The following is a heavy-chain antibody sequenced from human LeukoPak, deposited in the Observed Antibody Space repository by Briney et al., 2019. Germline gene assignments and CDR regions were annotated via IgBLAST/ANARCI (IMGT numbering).Heavy chain of an antibody. Sequence: PGRSLRLSCAASGFTFDDYAMHWVRQAPGKGLEGGSGISWNSGSIVYADSVKGRFTISRDNAKNSLYLQMNSLRAEDMALYYCAKGITFGGVLVPMAFDYWGRGTLVTVSS. CDR2: ISWNSGSI. J-gene: IGHJ4*02. V-gene: IGHV3-9*03. CDR1: GFTFDDYA. CDR3: AKGITFGGVLVPMAFDY. D-gene: IGHD3-16*02.